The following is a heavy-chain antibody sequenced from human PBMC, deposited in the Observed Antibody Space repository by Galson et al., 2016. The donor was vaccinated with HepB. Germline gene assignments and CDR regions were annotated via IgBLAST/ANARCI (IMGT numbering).Heavy chain of an antibody. CDR3: ARSLYGSGVLTQRPFDT. D-gene: IGHD3-10*01. V-gene: IGHV3-48*02. CDR1: GFTLSSYS. J-gene: IGHJ5*02. Sequence: SLRLSCAASGFTLSSYSMNWVRQAPGKGLQWISYINRGGDTTYYADSLKGRFTISRDNSKNSLYLQMISLGDEDTAVYYCARSLYGSGVLTQRPFDTWGQGTLVTVSS. CDR2: INRGGDTT.